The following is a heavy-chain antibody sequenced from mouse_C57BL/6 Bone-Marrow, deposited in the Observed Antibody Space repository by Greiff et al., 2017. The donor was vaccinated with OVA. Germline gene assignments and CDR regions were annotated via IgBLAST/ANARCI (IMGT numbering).Heavy chain of an antibody. CDR3: ARRNPHYYGSSYWYVDV. D-gene: IGHD1-1*01. Sequence: QVQLQQSGPELVKPGASVKISCKASGYTFTDYYINWVKQRPGQGLEWIGWIFPGSGSTYYKEKFKGKATLTVDKSSSTAYMLLSSLTSEDSAVYFCARRNPHYYGSSYWYVDVWGTGTTVTVSS. CDR2: IFPGSGST. V-gene: IGHV1-75*01. CDR1: GYTFTDYY. J-gene: IGHJ1*03.